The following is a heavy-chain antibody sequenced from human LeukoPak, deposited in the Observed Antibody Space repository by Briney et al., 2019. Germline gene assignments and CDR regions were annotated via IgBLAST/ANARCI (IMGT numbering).Heavy chain of an antibody. CDR3: ARGPRYSSSTPGYWFDP. J-gene: IGHJ5*02. Sequence: GASVKVSCKASGYTFTSYGISWVRQATGQGLEWMGWMNPNSGNTGYAQKFQGRVTMTRNTSISTAYMELSSLRSEDTAVYYCARGPRYSSSTPGYWFDPWGQGTLVTVSS. V-gene: IGHV1-8*02. D-gene: IGHD6-13*01. CDR1: GYTFTSYG. CDR2: MNPNSGNT.